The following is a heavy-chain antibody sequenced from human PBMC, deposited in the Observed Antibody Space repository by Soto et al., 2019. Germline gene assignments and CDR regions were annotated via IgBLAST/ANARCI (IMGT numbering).Heavy chain of an antibody. CDR2: IYFSGSA. Sequence: QVQLQESGPGLVKASQTLSLTCTFSVGSISSGGYCWSLIRQHPGKDLEWIGDIYFSGSASYNPSLKSRATISVDTSKNQFSLKLTSVTAADTAVYYCARGRGQLARVWYFDLWGRGAPVIVSS. CDR1: VGSISSGGYC. D-gene: IGHD3-10*01. V-gene: IGHV4-31*03. J-gene: IGHJ2*01. CDR3: ARGRGQLARVWYFDL.